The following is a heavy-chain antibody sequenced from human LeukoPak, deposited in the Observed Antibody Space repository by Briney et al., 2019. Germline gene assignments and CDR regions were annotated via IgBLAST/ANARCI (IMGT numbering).Heavy chain of an antibody. J-gene: IGHJ6*04. CDR3: ARGRIAAAANRFYYYYYGMDV. CDR1: GGSISSGGYY. CDR2: IYYSGSN. D-gene: IGHD6-13*01. V-gene: IGHV4-31*03. Sequence: SDTLSLTCTVSGGSISSGGYYWSWLRQHPGKDLEWIGYIYYSGSNYYNPSLKSRVTISVDTSKNQFSLKLSSVTAADTAVYYCARGRIAAAANRFYYYYYGMDVWGKGTTVTVSS.